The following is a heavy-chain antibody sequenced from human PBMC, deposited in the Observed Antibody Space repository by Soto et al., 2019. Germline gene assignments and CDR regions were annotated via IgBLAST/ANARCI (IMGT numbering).Heavy chain of an antibody. V-gene: IGHV4-39*02. CDR2: IYYRGTT. CDR1: GGSISSSSYY. D-gene: IGHD4-17*01. Sequence: SETLSLTCTVSGGSISSSSYYWGRIRQPPGKGLEWIGNIYYRGTTYYNPSLKSRVTFSVDTSKNQFSLKLASVTAADTAVYYCARDYGDYQFDYWGQGTLVTVSS. CDR3: ARDYGDYQFDY. J-gene: IGHJ4*02.